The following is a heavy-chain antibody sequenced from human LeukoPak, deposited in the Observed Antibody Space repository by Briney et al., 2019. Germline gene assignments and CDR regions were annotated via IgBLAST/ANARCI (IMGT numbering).Heavy chain of an antibody. CDR2: IRFTGSYI. Sequence: GGSLRLSCAASGFTFSSYSMNWVRQAPGRGLEWVSSIRFTGSYIYYADSVKGRFTISRDDAKNLLSLQMISLRVEDTAVYYCARAGSRRDGYNSDYWGQGTLVTVSS. D-gene: IGHD5-24*01. CDR1: GFTFSSYS. J-gene: IGHJ4*02. CDR3: ARAGSRRDGYNSDY. V-gene: IGHV3-21*01.